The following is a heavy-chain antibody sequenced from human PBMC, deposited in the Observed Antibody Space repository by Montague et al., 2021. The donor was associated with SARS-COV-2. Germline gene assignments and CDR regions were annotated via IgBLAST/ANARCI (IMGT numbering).Heavy chain of an antibody. CDR2: TYYRLKWHS. D-gene: IGHD5-12*01. Sequence: CAISGDSVSSNSAAWNWIRQSPSRGPEWLGRTYYRLKWHSDYAVSVKSRITINPDTSKNQFSLQLKSVTPEDTAVYYCARGWVATIPHMDNRGQGSLVIVSS. CDR1: GDSVSSNSAA. V-gene: IGHV6-1*01. CDR3: ARGWVATIPHMDN. J-gene: IGHJ4*02.